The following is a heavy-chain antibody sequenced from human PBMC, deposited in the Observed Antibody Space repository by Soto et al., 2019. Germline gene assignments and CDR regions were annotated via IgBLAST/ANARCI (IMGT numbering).Heavy chain of an antibody. V-gene: IGHV1-3*01. CDR3: ARGRVVRGVTTSAPLDY. CDR1: GYTFTTYA. D-gene: IGHD3-10*01. CDR2: INGGNADT. Sequence: QVQLVQSGAEVKKPGASVKASCRASGYTFTTYAMHWVRQAPGQRLEWMGWINGGNADTKYSQKFQGSVSITGDTSASTVYMELGSLTSEDTAVYYCARGRVVRGVTTSAPLDYWGARTLVTVSS. J-gene: IGHJ4*02.